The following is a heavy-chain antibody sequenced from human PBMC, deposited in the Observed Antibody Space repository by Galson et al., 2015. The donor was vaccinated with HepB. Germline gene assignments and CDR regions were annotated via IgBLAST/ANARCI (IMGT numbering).Heavy chain of an antibody. Sequence: SLRLSCAASGFTFSSYAMSWVRQAPGKGLEWVSAISGSGGSTYYADSVKGRFTISRDNSKNTLYLQTNSLRAEDTAVYYCAKVRLGSPDGYDYYYYGMDVWGQGTPVTVSS. V-gene: IGHV3-23*01. CDR2: ISGSGGST. D-gene: IGHD3-16*01. CDR3: AKVRLGSPDGYDYYYYGMDV. J-gene: IGHJ6*02. CDR1: GFTFSSYA.